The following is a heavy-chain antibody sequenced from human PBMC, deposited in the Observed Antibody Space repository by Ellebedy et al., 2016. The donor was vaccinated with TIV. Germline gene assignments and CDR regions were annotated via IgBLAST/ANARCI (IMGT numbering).Heavy chain of an antibody. D-gene: IGHD6-13*01. CDR2: IRGRSLTT. Sequence: GESLKISXKASGFTFANFVMSWVRQAPGKGLEWLSAIRGRSLTTFYAESVKGRFSTYRDNSNNTVYLEMTSLTVDDTAVYYCERESASSGTDYWGQGTPVSVSS. CDR1: GFTFANFV. V-gene: IGHV3-23*01. J-gene: IGHJ4*02. CDR3: ERESASSGTDY.